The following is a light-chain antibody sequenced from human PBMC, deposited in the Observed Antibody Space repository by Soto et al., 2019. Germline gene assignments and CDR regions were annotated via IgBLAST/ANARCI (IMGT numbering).Light chain of an antibody. Sequence: IVMTQSRATLSVSPWEIATRSGRASQSVSSNLAWYQQKPGQVPSLLIYGAFTRATGFPARFSGSGSGTDFTLTISRLEPEDFAVYYCQQYTTSSWTFGQGTKVDIK. V-gene: IGKV3-15*01. CDR2: GAF. J-gene: IGKJ1*01. CDR1: QSVSSN. CDR3: QQYTTSSWT.